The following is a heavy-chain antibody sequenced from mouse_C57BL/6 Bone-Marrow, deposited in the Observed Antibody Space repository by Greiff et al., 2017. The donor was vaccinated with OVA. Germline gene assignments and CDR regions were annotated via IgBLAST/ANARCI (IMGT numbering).Heavy chain of an antibody. CDR3: ARKGGYYFDY. CDR1: GYAFTNYL. Sequence: QVQLQQSGAELVRPGTSVKVSCKASGYAFTNYLIDWVKQRPGQGLEWIGVIYPGSGGTNYNEKFKGKATLTADKSSSTAYMQLSSLTSEDSAVCYCARKGGYYFDYWGQGTTLTVSA. J-gene: IGHJ2*01. V-gene: IGHV1-54*01. CDR2: IYPGSGGT.